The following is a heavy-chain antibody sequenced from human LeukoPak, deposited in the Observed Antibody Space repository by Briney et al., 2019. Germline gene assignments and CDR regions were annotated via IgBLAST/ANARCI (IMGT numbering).Heavy chain of an antibody. V-gene: IGHV3-21*01. J-gene: IGHJ4*02. CDR1: GFTFSSYT. CDR3: ARTANFAAGYYIDY. D-gene: IGHD6-13*01. Sequence: GGSLRLSCAASGFTFSSYTMSWVRQAPGKGLEWVSSISGSSRHRYYADSVKGRFTISRDNAKNSLYLQMNSLRAEDTAVYYCARTANFAAGYYIDYWGQGTLVTVSS. CDR2: ISGSSRHR.